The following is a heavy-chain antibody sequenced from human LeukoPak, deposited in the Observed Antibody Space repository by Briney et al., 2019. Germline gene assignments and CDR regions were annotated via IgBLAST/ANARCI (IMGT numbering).Heavy chain of an antibody. CDR1: GFSFRTLA. J-gene: IGHJ4*02. Sequence: GSLRLSCSASGFSFRTLAMHWVRQAPGRGLEYLAVIGGDDVTAYFADSVKGRFTVSRDISTNTLYLQMTSLRPEDTAVYYCVRDLWGFDYWGQGTLVTVSS. CDR2: IGGDDVTA. V-gene: IGHV3-64D*06. D-gene: IGHD1-26*01. CDR3: VRDLWGFDY.